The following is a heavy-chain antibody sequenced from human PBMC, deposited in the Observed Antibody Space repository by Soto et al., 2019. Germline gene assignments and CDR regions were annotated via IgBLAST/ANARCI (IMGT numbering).Heavy chain of an antibody. CDR1: GFTFSSYA. Sequence: LRLSCTASGFTFSSYAMSWVRQAPGKGLEWVSAISGSGGSTYYADSEKGRFTISRDNSKNTLYLQMNSLRAEDTAVYYCAKTLYYYDSSGYQWGQGTLVTVSS. J-gene: IGHJ4*02. CDR3: AKTLYYYDSSGYQ. V-gene: IGHV3-23*01. CDR2: ISGSGGST. D-gene: IGHD3-22*01.